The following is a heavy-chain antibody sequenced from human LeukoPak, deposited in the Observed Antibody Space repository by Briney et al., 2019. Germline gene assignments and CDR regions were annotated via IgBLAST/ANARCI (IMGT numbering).Heavy chain of an antibody. CDR3: ARAGDYGDYVGYFDY. CDR2: IYYSGST. V-gene: IGHV4-59*01. CDR1: GGSISSYY. D-gene: IGHD4-17*01. Sequence: SETLSLTCTVSGGSISSYYWSWIRQPPGKGLEWIGYIYYSGSTNYNPSLKGRVTISVDTSKNQFSLKLSSVTAADTAVYYCARAGDYGDYVGYFDYWGQGTLVTVSS. J-gene: IGHJ4*02.